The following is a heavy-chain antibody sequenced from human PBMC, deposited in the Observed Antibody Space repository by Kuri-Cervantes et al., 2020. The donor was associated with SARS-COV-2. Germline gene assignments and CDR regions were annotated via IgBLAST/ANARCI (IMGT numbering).Heavy chain of an antibody. Sequence: GESLKISCAASGFTVNNNYMAWDRQAPGKGLQWVSIIYGDGSTFYADSVKGRFTISRDSSKNTLFLQMNSLRIEDTALYYCARVGSGPGGVDHWGQGTLVTVSS. CDR2: IYGDGST. CDR3: ARVGSGPGGVDH. V-gene: IGHV3-66*02. CDR1: GFTVNNNY. J-gene: IGHJ4*02. D-gene: IGHD6-19*01.